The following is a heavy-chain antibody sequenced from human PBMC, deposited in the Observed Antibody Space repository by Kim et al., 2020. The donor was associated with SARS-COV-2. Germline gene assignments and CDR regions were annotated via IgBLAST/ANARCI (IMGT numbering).Heavy chain of an antibody. V-gene: IGHV3-30*18. CDR1: GFTFSSYG. CDR3: AKLFGSSQYSRDAFDI. CDR2: ISYDGSNK. Sequence: GGSLRLSCAASGFTFSSYGMHWVRQAPGKGLEWVAVISYDGSNKYYADSVKGRFTISRDNSKNTLYLQMNSLRAEDTAVYYCAKLFGSSQYSRDAFDIWGQGTMVTVSS. J-gene: IGHJ3*02. D-gene: IGHD1-26*01.